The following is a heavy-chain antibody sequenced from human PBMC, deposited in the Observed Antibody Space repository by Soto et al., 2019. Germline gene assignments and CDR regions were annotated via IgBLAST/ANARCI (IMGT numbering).Heavy chain of an antibody. J-gene: IGHJ4*02. V-gene: IGHV3-30-3*01. CDR2: VTYDGGTK. D-gene: IGHD2-2*01. CDR1: GFTFNHHA. Sequence: HPGGSLRLSCAASGFTFNHHAMHWVRQSPGKGLEWVAVVTYDGGTKFYADSVRGRFTISRDNSKNTLFLQMNSLRGDDTAVYYCARDAKCSSSSCALDDWGLGP. CDR3: ARDAKCSSSSCALDD.